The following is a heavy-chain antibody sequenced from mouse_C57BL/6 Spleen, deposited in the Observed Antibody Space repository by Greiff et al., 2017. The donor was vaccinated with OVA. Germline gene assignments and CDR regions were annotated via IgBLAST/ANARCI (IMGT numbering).Heavy chain of an antibody. J-gene: IGHJ3*01. CDR3: AGDYDGTGYFDY. Sequence: EVHLVESGGGLVKPGGSLKLSCAASGFTFSSYAMSWVRQTPEKRLEWVATISDGGSYTYYPDNVKGRFTISRENAKNNLYLQMSHLKSEDTAMYYCAGDYDGTGYFDYWGQGTLVTVSA. CDR1: GFTFSSYA. CDR2: ISDGGSYT. D-gene: IGHD2-4*01. V-gene: IGHV5-4*01.